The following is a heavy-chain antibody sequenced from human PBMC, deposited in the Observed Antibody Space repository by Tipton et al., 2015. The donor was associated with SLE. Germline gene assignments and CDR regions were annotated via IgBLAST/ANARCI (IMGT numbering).Heavy chain of an antibody. CDR1: GFTFSSNE. D-gene: IGHD3-3*01. CDR2: ISSSGSTI. J-gene: IGHJ4*02. V-gene: IGHV3-48*03. CDR3: ARVLRFLEWLPLDY. Sequence: GSLRLSCAASGFTFSSNEMNWVRQAPGKGLEWVSYISSSGSTIYYADSVKGRFTISRDNAKNSLYLQMNSLRAEDTAVYYCARVLRFLEWLPLDYWGQGTLVTVSS.